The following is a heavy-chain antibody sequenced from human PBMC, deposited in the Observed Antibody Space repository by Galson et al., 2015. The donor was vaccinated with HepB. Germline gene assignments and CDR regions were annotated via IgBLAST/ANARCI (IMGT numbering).Heavy chain of an antibody. CDR2: ISAYNGNT. Sequence: SVKVSCKASGYTFTSYGISWVRQAPGQGLEWMGWISAYNGNTNYAQKLQGRVTMTTDTSTSTAYMELRSLRSGDTAVYYCARGGYCSGGSCYLRGGNWFDPWGQGTLVTVSS. V-gene: IGHV1-18*04. D-gene: IGHD2-15*01. CDR1: GYTFTSYG. J-gene: IGHJ5*02. CDR3: ARGGYCSGGSCYLRGGNWFDP.